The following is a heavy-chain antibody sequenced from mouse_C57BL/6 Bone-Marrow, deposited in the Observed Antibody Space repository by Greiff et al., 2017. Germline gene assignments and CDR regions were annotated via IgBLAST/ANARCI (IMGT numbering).Heavy chain of an antibody. CDR3: ARQGGYWYFDV. Sequence: EVQLVESGGDLVKPGGSLKLSCAASGLTFSSYGMSWVRQTPDKRLEWVATISSGGSYTYYPDSVKGRFTISRDNAKNTRYLQMSSLKSEDTAMYYCARQGGYWYFDVWGTGTTVTVSS. CDR2: ISSGGSYT. CDR1: GLTFSSYG. V-gene: IGHV5-6*01. J-gene: IGHJ1*03.